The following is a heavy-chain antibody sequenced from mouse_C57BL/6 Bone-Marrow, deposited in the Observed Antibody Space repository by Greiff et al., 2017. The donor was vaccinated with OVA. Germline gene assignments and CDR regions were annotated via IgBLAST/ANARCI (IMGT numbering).Heavy chain of an antibody. CDR2: ISSGSSTI. CDR3: ARPTVVPPKGY. D-gene: IGHD1-1*01. J-gene: IGHJ4*01. Sequence: EVQRVESGGGLVKPGGSLKLSCAASGFTFSDYGMHWVRQAPEKGLEWVAYISSGSSTIYYADTVKGRFTISRDNAKNTLFLQMTSLRSEDTAMYYCARPTVVPPKGYWGQGTSVTVSS. V-gene: IGHV5-17*01. CDR1: GFTFSDYG.